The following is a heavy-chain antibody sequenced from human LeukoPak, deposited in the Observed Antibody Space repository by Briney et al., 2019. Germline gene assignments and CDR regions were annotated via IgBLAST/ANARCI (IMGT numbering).Heavy chain of an antibody. CDR1: GFTFSSYA. CDR2: ISGSGVST. V-gene: IGHV3-23*01. D-gene: IGHD3-22*01. Sequence: GGSLRLSCAASGFTFSSYAMSWVRQAPGKGLEWVSAISGSGVSTYYADSVKGRFTISRDNSKNTLYLQMDSLRAEDTAVYYCAKEDYYDSRGSSYDYWGQGILVTVSS. CDR3: AKEDYYDSRGSSYDY. J-gene: IGHJ4*02.